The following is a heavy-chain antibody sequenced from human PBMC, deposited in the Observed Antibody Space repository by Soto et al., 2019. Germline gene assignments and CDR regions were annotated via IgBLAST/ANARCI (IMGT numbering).Heavy chain of an antibody. CDR2: IYYSGST. CDR1: GGSISSSSYS. CDR3: ARDTSSGWTYNWFDP. Sequence: QLQLQESGPGLVKPSETMSITCTVSGGSISSSSYSWGWIRQPPGKGLEWTGSIYYSGSTYYNPSLKRRVTISVDTSKNQFALKRSSVTAADTAVYYCARDTSSGWTYNWFDPWGQGTLVTVSS. D-gene: IGHD6-19*01. V-gene: IGHV4-39*02. J-gene: IGHJ5*02.